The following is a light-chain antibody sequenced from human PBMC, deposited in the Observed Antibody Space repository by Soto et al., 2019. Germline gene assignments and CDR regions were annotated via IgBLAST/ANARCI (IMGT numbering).Light chain of an antibody. V-gene: IGLV2-18*01. Sequence: QSALTQPPSVSGSPGQSVTISCTGTSADFVGYNRVSWYQQPPGTASKLMIYEVSKRPSGVPDRFSGSKSGNTASLTISGLQAADEADYYCSLYTSENAYVFGTGTKV. CDR1: SADFVGYNR. J-gene: IGLJ1*01. CDR3: SLYTSENAYV. CDR2: EVS.